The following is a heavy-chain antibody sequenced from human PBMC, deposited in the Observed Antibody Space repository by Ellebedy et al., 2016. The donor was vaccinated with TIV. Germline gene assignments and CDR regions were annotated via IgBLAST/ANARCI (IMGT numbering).Heavy chain of an antibody. D-gene: IGHD7-27*01. CDR3: TCLPLGIADYFDY. CDR1: GYTFTKYY. CDR2: INPSGGST. Sequence: ASVQVSCKASGYTFTKYYMHWVRQAPGQGLEWMGMINPSGGSTSYAQKFQGRVTRTRDTSTSTVYMELSSLRSEDTAVYYCTCLPLGIADYFDYWGQGALVTVSS. V-gene: IGHV1-46*01. J-gene: IGHJ4*02.